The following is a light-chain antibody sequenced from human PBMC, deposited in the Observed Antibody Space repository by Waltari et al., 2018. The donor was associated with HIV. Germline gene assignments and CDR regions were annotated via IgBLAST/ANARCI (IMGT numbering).Light chain of an antibody. CDR2: ESD. CDR3: AAWDNYLNAWV. V-gene: IGLV1-47*01. CDR1: SSNSGSKF. J-gene: IGLJ3*02. Sequence: QSVLTQPPSTSASPGQGVTLLCYGASSNSGSKFVSWYQHPPGATPKLLIYESDRRPSGVPDRFSGSESGTSASLAISGLRSEDEADYYCAAWDNYLNAWVFGGGTRVTVL.